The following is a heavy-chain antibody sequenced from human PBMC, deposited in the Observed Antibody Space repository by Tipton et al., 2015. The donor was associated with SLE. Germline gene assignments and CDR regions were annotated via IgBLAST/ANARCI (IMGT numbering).Heavy chain of an antibody. Sequence: TLSLTCTVSGGSVSSSKYWAWIRRPPGKGLEWFGSIYYTGTTTYYNSFLKSRVTMSVDTSKNQFSLRLTSVIAADTAVYYCARLHGYSYGLNWFDPWGQGTLISVSS. J-gene: IGHJ5*02. CDR1: GGSVSSSKY. CDR3: ARLHGYSYGLNWFDP. V-gene: IGHV4-39*07. D-gene: IGHD5-18*01. CDR2: IYYTGTTT.